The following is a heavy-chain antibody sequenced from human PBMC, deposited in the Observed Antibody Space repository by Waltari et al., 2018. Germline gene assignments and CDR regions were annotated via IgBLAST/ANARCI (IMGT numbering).Heavy chain of an antibody. V-gene: IGHV3-30*02. Sequence: QVQLVESGGGVVQPGGSLRLSCAAFGFSFSNYGMHWVRQAPGKGLEWMAFIRYDGTNKLYTDSVKGRFTISRDNSKNTLYLQMNSLRAEDTAVYYCAKDIGPSSGQVSDYWGQGTLVTVSS. J-gene: IGHJ4*02. CDR1: GFSFSNYG. CDR3: AKDIGPSSGQVSDY. CDR2: IRYDGTNK. D-gene: IGHD6-19*01.